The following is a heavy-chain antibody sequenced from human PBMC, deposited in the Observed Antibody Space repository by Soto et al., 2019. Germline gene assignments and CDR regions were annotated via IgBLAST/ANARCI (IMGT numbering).Heavy chain of an antibody. J-gene: IGHJ6*02. Sequence: QVQLVESGGGVVQPGRSLRLSCAASGFTFSSYGMHWVRQAPGKGLEWVAVIWYDGSNKYYADSVKGRFTISRDNSKNXLXLXXNSLRAEDTAVYYCARDENDFWGGYYYYYYYGMAVWGQGTTVTVSS. CDR1: GFTFSSYG. V-gene: IGHV3-33*01. CDR3: ARDENDFWGGYYYYYYYGMAV. CDR2: IWYDGSNK. D-gene: IGHD3-3*01.